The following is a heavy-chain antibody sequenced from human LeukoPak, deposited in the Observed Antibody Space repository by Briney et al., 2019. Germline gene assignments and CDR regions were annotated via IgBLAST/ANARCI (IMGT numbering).Heavy chain of an antibody. J-gene: IGHJ5*02. CDR2: IYYSGST. CDR1: GGSISSSSYY. CDR3: ARDDYDFWSGYFRFDP. V-gene: IGHV4-39*07. Sequence: SETLSLTCTVSGGSISSSSYYWGWIRQPPGKGLEWIGSIYYSGSTYYNPSLKSRVTISVDTSKNQFSLKLSSVTAADTAVYYCARDDYDFWSGYFRFDPWGQGTLVTVSS. D-gene: IGHD3-3*01.